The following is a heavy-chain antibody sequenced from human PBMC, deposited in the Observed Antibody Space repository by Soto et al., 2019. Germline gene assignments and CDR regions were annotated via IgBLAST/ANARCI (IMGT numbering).Heavy chain of an antibody. CDR3: ASYTYYDFWSGYLFFDY. CDR1: GCSISSSSYY. Sequence: SETLSLTCTVSGCSISSSSYYWGWIRQPPGKGLEWIGSIYYSGSTYYNPSLKSRVTISVDTSKNQFSLKLSSVTAADTAVYYCASYTYYDFWSGYLFFDYWGQGTLVTVSS. D-gene: IGHD3-3*01. V-gene: IGHV4-39*01. CDR2: IYYSGST. J-gene: IGHJ4*02.